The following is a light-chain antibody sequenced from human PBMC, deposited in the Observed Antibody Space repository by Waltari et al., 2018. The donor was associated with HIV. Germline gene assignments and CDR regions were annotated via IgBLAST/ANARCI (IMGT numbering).Light chain of an antibody. CDR2: DNK. V-gene: IGLV1-51*01. CDR3: GSWDNTLSAGV. CDR1: SSNIGNNY. Sequence: QSVLTQPPSVSAAPGQKVTISCSGSSSNIGNNYVSWFQQFPGTAPKLLIHDNKKRRSGIPDRFAGSKSGTSATLGITGLQTGDDADYYCGSWDNTLSAGVFGGGTKLTVL. J-gene: IGLJ2*01.